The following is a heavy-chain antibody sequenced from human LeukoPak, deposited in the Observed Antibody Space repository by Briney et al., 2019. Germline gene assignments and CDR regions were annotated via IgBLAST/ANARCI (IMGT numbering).Heavy chain of an antibody. CDR3: ARGGSSCYGCHNWFDP. J-gene: IGHJ5*02. CDR2: VDKSGST. Sequence: PSETLSLTCSVSGDSIRNYYWSWIRQSPGKGLEWIGYVDKSGSTNYNPSFKSRVIVSSDTSRNEFSLNLNSVTAADMAIYYCARGGSSCYGCHNWFDPWGQGTRVTVSS. CDR1: GDSIRNYY. V-gene: IGHV4-59*01. D-gene: IGHD2-2*01.